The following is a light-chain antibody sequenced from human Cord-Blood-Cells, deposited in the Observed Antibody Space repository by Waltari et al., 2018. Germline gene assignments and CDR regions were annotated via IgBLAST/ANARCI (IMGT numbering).Light chain of an antibody. V-gene: IGLV2-11*01. CDR1: SSDVGGYNY. Sequence: QSALTQPRSVSGSPGQSVTISCTGTSSDVGGYNYVSWYQQHPGKAPKLMNYDVSKRPSGVPDRFSGSKSGNTASLTISGLQAEDEADYYCCSYAGSYVFGGGTKLTVL. CDR3: CSYAGSYV. CDR2: DVS. J-gene: IGLJ2*01.